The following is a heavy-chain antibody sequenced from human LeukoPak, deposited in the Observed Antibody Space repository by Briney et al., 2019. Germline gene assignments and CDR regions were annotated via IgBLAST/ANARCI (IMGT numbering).Heavy chain of an antibody. J-gene: IGHJ4*02. D-gene: IGHD3-3*01. CDR2: IYYSGST. V-gene: IGHV4-59*01. CDR1: GGSISSYY. Sequence: PSETLSLTCIVSGGSISSYYWSWIRQPPGKGLEWIGYIYYSGSTNYNPSLKSRVTISVDTSKNQFSLKLSSVTAADTAVYYCARVYDFWSGYCTFDYRGQGTLVTVSS. CDR3: ARVYDFWSGYCTFDY.